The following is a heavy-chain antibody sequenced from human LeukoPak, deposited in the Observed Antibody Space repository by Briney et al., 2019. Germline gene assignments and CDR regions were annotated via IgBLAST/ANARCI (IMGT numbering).Heavy chain of an antibody. CDR3: ARMYYDYVWGSYRSLDY. CDR1: GGSFSGYY. J-gene: IGHJ4*02. V-gene: IGHV4-34*01. D-gene: IGHD3-16*02. Sequence: KPSETLSLTCAVYGGSFSGYYWSWIRQPPGKGLEWIGEINHSGSTNYNASLKSRVTISVDTSKNQFSLKLSSVTAADTAVYYCARMYYDYVWGSYRSLDYWGQGTLVTVSS. CDR2: INHSGST.